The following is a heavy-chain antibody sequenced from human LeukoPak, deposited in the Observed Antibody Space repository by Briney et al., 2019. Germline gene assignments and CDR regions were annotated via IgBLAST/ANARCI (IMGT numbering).Heavy chain of an antibody. CDR3: ARDRRSGWRHVFDV. V-gene: IGHV3-53*01. CDR2: IYNGGSI. Sequence: GGSLRLSCTGSGFPVSSTYVTWVRQTPGKGLEWVSVIYNGGSIQYADSVKGRFTISSDNSKNAVVLQMNSLRVEDTAVYYCARDRRSGWRHVFDVWGRGTMVTVAS. J-gene: IGHJ3*01. CDR1: GFPVSSTY. D-gene: IGHD6-19*01.